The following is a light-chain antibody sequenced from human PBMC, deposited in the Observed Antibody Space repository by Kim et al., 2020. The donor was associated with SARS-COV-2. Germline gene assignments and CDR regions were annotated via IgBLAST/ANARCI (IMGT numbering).Light chain of an antibody. CDR3: LLYFGEPHLYV. V-gene: IGLV7-43*01. CDR2: STS. J-gene: IGLJ2*01. Sequence: GTVTRTCASSTGAVTSDYYPNWFQQKPGQAPRALIYSTSNRHSWTPARFSGSLLGGRAALKLSGVQPEDEADYYCLLYFGEPHLYVFGGGTQLTVL. CDR1: TGAVTSDYY.